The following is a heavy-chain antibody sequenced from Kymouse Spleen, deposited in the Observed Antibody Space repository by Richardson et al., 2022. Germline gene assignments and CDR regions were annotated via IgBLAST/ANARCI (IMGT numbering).Heavy chain of an antibody. Sequence: EVQLVESGGGLVQPGGSLRLSCAASGFTFSSYWMHWVRQAPGKGLVWVSRINSDGSSTSYADSVKGRFTISRDNAKNTLYLQMNSLRAEDTAVYYCAREYDSSSWYYYYYGMDVWGQGTTVTVSS. D-gene: IGHD6-13*01. CDR2: INSDGSST. CDR3: AREYDSSSWYYYYYGMDV. J-gene: IGHJ6*02. CDR1: GFTFSSYW. V-gene: IGHV3-74*01.